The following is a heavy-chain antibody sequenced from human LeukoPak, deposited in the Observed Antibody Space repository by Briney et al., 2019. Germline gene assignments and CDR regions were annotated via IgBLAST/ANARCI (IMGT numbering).Heavy chain of an antibody. CDR1: GGTFGSYA. V-gene: IGHV1-69*13. CDR2: IIPIFGTA. D-gene: IGHD6-13*01. J-gene: IGHJ3*02. CDR3: ARDGSSSWNYGDAFDI. Sequence: SVKVSCKASGGTFGSYAISWVRQAPGQGLEWMGGIIPIFGTANYAQKFQGRVTITADESTSTAYMELSSLRSEDTAVYYCARDGSSSWNYGDAFDIWGQGTMVTVSS.